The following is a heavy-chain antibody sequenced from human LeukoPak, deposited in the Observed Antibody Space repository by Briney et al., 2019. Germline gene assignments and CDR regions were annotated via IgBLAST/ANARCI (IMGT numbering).Heavy chain of an antibody. CDR2: FDPEDGET. Sequence: GASVKVSCKVSGYTLTELSMHWVRQAPGKGLEWMGGFDPEDGETIYAQKFQGRVTMTEDTSTDTAYMELSSLRSEDTAVYYCATVHRVTMVRGVSYYFDYWGQGTLVTVSS. V-gene: IGHV1-24*01. CDR3: ATVHRVTMVRGVSYYFDY. CDR1: GYTLTELS. J-gene: IGHJ4*02. D-gene: IGHD3-10*01.